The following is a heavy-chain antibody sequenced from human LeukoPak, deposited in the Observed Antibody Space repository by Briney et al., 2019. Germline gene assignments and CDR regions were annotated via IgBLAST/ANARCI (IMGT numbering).Heavy chain of an antibody. CDR2: IIPILGIA. V-gene: IGHV1-69*04. D-gene: IGHD3-22*01. J-gene: IGHJ4*02. CDR1: GGTFSSYA. CDR3: ARVVDDSRSDYFDY. Sequence: ASVKVFRKASGGTFSSYAISWVRQAPGQGLEWMGRIIPILGIANYAQKFQGRVTVTADKSTSTAYMELSSLRSEDTAVYYCARVVDDSRSDYFDYWGQGTLVTVSS.